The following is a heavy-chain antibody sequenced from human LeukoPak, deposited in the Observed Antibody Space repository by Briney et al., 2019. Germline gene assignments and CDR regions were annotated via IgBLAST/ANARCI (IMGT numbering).Heavy chain of an antibody. V-gene: IGHV1-8*01. D-gene: IGHD6-13*01. CDR3: ARRRLSSRGVGYNWFDP. CDR2: MNPNSGNT. J-gene: IGHJ5*02. CDR1: GYTFTSYD. Sequence: ASVTVSCKASGYTFTSYDINWVRQATGQGLEWMGWMNPNSGNTGYAQKFQGRVTMTRNTSISTAYMELSSLRSEDTAVYYCARRRLSSRGVGYNWFDPWGQGTLVTVSS.